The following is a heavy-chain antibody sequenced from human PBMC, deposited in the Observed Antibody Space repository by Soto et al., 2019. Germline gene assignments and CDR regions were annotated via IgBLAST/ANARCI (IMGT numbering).Heavy chain of an antibody. Sequence: SVKVSCKSSVYTVTGYDINWVRQATGQGLEWMGWMNPNSGNTGYAQKFQGRVTMTRNTSISTAYMELSSLRSEETAVYYCASIHDYRNYYDYYYYYGMDVWGQGTTVTVSS. CDR3: ASIHDYRNYYDYYYYYGMDV. CDR1: VYTVTGYD. D-gene: IGHD4-4*01. J-gene: IGHJ6*02. V-gene: IGHV1-8*01. CDR2: MNPNSGNT.